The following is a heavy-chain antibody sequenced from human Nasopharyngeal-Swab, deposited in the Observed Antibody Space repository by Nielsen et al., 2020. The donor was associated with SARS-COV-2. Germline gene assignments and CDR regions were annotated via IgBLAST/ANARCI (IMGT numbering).Heavy chain of an antibody. D-gene: IGHD6-13*01. Sequence: SLKIFCVASGFPFDDYAMSWVRLLPGRGLQWVAGITWNSGNIGYADSVRGRFTVSRDNADNSLFLQMDSLRPEDTAFYYCAKSLYTSTWSYYFDIWGQGSMVTVSS. CDR3: AKSLYTSTWSYYFDI. V-gene: IGHV3-9*01. J-gene: IGHJ4*02. CDR1: GFPFDDYA. CDR2: ITWNSGNI.